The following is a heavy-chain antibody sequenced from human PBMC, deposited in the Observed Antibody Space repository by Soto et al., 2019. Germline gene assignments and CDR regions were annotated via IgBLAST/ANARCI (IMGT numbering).Heavy chain of an antibody. J-gene: IGHJ4*02. CDR1: GFTFRNHA. Sequence: QVQLVESGGGVVQPGRSLRLSCAASGFTFRNHAMHWVRQAPGKGLEWVGLIWYDGTSKYYADSVKGRFTISRDNSKNRLYLEMNSLRVEDKAIYYCSRDQGVLIIKDHWGQGTLATVSS. V-gene: IGHV3-33*08. D-gene: IGHD2-8*01. CDR3: SRDQGVLIIKDH. CDR2: IWYDGTSK.